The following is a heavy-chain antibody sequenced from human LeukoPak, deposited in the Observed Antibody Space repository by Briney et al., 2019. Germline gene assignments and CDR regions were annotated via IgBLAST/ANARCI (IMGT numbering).Heavy chain of an antibody. CDR2: ISSDGSTK. Sequence: GGSLRLSCAASGFTFSTFGMHWVHQAPGKGLEWVALISSDGSTKFYADSVKGRFTISRDNSKNTLYLQMSSLRADDAAVYYCAKGLSTAYFFDYWGRGTLVTVSS. J-gene: IGHJ4*02. CDR3: AKGLSTAYFFDY. CDR1: GFTFSTFG. D-gene: IGHD4-17*01. V-gene: IGHV3-30*18.